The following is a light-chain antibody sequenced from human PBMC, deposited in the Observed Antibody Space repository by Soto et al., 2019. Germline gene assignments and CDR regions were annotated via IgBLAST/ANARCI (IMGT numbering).Light chain of an antibody. CDR3: AAWDDSLNGYV. CDR2: SNN. CDR1: SSNIGSNT. J-gene: IGLJ1*01. Sequence: QSVLTQPPSASGTPGQRVTISCSGSSSNIGSNTVNWYQQLPGTAPKLLIYSNNQRPSGVPARFSGSKSGTSASLAISGLQSEDEAAYYCAAWDDSLNGYVFGTGTKV. V-gene: IGLV1-44*01.